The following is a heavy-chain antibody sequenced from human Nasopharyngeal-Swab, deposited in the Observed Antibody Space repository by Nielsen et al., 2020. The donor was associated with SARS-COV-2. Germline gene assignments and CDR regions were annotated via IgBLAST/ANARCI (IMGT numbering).Heavy chain of an antibody. CDR2: INTNTGNP. V-gene: IGHV7-4-1*02. Sequence: ASVKVSCKASGCTFTNYALNWVRQAPGQGLEWMGWINTNTGNPTYAQGFTGRFVFSLDTSVSTAYLQISGLKSEDTAVYRCAREGDASVPGTLFDYWGQGTQVTVSS. D-gene: IGHD6-19*01. CDR1: GCTFTNYA. CDR3: AREGDASVPGTLFDY. J-gene: IGHJ4*02.